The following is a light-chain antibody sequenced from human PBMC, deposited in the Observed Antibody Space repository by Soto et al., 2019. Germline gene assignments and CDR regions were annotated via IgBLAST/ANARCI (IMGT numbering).Light chain of an antibody. CDR2: GAS. V-gene: IGKV3-20*01. CDR1: QSIWSTS. CDR3: QYYGKSPYA. Sequence: EVVLTQSPGALSLSPGGRATLSCRASQSIWSTSLAWYQQKPGRAPRLLIYGASIRATGIPDRFSGSGSETDFILTISRLEPEDCAVYYCQYYGKSPYAFGQGTKLEIK. J-gene: IGKJ2*01.